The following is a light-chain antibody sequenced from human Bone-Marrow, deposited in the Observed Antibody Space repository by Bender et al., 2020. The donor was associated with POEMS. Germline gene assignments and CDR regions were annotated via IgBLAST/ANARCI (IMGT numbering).Light chain of an antibody. Sequence: QSALTQPASVSGSPGQSITISCTGTSSDVGGYNYVSWFQQHAGKVPKLMIYDVSKRPSGVSNRFSGSKSGNTASLTISGLQAEDEADYYCSSYTRSATVVFGGGTKPTVL. CDR1: SSDVGGYNY. V-gene: IGLV2-14*01. CDR3: SSYTRSATVV. CDR2: DVS. J-gene: IGLJ2*01.